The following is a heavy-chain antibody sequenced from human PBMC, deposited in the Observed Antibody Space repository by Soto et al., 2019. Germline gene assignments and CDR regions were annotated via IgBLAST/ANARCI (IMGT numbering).Heavy chain of an antibody. CDR1: GDSISSSNW. CDR2: IYHSGGT. CDR3: ARPVIVVVPATPYWYFDL. J-gene: IGHJ2*01. V-gene: IGHV4-4*02. D-gene: IGHD2-21*02. Sequence: QVQLQESGPGLVKPSGTLSLTCAVSGDSISSSNWWSWIRQPPGKGLEWIGDIYHSGGTNYNPSLKSRVTISVDKSTNQFSLNLNSVTAADTAMYYCARPVIVVVPATPYWYFDLWGRGTLVTVSS.